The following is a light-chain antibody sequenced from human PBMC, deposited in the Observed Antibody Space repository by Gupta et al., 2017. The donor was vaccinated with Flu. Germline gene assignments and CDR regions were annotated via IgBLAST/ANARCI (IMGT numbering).Light chain of an antibody. Sequence: SSELTQDPAVSVALGQTVRITCQGDSLRKYYANWYQQKPGQAPVLVIYNKNNRPSGIPDRFSGSNSGTTASLTITGAQAQDEAVYFCASRDISGNHGMFAGGTELTVL. V-gene: IGLV3-19*01. CDR3: ASRDISGNHGM. CDR1: SLRKYY. J-gene: IGLJ3*02. CDR2: NKN.